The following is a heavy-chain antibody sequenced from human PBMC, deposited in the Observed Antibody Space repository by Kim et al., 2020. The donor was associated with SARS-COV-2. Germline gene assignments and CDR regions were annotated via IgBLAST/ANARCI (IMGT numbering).Heavy chain of an antibody. CDR3: ASRINGGNSGIDF. V-gene: IGHV3-74*01. Sequence: ADSVKGRFTISRDNDKNTLYLQMNSLRADDTAVYYCASRINGGNSGIDFWGQGTLVTVSS. J-gene: IGHJ4*02. D-gene: IGHD2-21*01.